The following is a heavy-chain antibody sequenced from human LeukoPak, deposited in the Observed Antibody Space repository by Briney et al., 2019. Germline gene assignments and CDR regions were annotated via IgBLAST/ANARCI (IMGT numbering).Heavy chain of an antibody. V-gene: IGHV3-43D*03. Sequence: QAGGSLRLSCAASGFTFGDNAMHWVRQPPGKGLEWLSFISWNGHHSYYGDSVRGRFTISRDNAKNSLYLQMNSLKAEDTAVYYCAREGIVATVIIDYWGQGTLVTVSS. J-gene: IGHJ4*02. CDR2: ISWNGHHS. D-gene: IGHD5-12*01. CDR3: AREGIVATVIIDY. CDR1: GFTFGDNA.